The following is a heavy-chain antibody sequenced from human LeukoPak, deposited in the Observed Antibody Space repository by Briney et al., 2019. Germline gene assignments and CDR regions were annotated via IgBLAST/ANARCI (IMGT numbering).Heavy chain of an antibody. CDR1: GFTFSSYS. CDR3: AHHGGGTIRIAAFDI. D-gene: IGHD3-3*01. Sequence: GGSLRLSCAASGFTFSSYSMNWVRQAPGKGLEWVSSISSSSSYIFYADSAKGRFTISRDNSKNTLYPQLNSLRAEDTAIYYCAHHGGGTIRIAAFDIWGQGTMVTVSS. CDR2: ISSSSSYI. V-gene: IGHV3-21*04. J-gene: IGHJ3*02.